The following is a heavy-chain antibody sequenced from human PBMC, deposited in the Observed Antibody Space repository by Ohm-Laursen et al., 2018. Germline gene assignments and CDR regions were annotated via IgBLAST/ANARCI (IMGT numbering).Heavy chain of an antibody. J-gene: IGHJ4*02. CDR3: ARDRGPGSTSSKSADY. CDR1: GGTFSSYA. Sequence: SVKVSCKASGGTFSSYAISWARQAPGQGLEWMGRIIPILGIANYAQKFQGRVTITADKSTSTAYMELSSLRSEDTAVYYCARDRGPGSTSSKSADYWGQGTLVTVSS. V-gene: IGHV1-69*04. CDR2: IIPILGIA. D-gene: IGHD2-2*01.